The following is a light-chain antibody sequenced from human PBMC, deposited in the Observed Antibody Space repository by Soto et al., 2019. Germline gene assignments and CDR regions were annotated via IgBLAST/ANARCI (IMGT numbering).Light chain of an antibody. CDR2: RAS. Sequence: DTQMTQSPSTLSASVGDRVIITCRASQSISSRLAWYQQKPGKAPKLLIYRASSLESGVPSRFSGSESGTEFTLTISSLQHDDFATYYCQQYNNYSWTFGQGTKVEIK. CDR3: QQYNNYSWT. J-gene: IGKJ1*01. V-gene: IGKV1-5*03. CDR1: QSISSR.